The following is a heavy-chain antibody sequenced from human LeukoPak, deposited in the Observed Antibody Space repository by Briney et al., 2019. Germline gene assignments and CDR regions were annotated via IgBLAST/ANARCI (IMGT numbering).Heavy chain of an antibody. Sequence: ASVKVSCKASGYTFTSYGISWVRQAPGQGLEWMGWISAYNGNTNYAQELQGRVTMTTDTSTYTAYMELRSLRSDDTAVYYCAMGLYSSSWYGYYYGMDVWGQGTTVTVSS. CDR2: ISAYNGNT. CDR1: GYTFTSYG. J-gene: IGHJ6*02. D-gene: IGHD6-13*01. V-gene: IGHV1-18*01. CDR3: AMGLYSSSWYGYYYGMDV.